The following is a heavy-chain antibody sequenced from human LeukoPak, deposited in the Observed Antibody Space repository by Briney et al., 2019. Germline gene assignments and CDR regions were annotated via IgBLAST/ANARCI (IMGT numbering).Heavy chain of an antibody. Sequence: ASVKVSCKASGYTFTSSGISWVRQAPGQGLEWMGWISAYNGNTNYAQKLQGRVTMTTDTSTSTAYMELRSLRSDDTAVYYCARETYPGITMIVVVTYGMDVWGQGTTVTVSS. CDR1: GYTFTSSG. D-gene: IGHD3-22*01. CDR2: ISAYNGNT. V-gene: IGHV1-18*01. CDR3: ARETYPGITMIVVVTYGMDV. J-gene: IGHJ6*02.